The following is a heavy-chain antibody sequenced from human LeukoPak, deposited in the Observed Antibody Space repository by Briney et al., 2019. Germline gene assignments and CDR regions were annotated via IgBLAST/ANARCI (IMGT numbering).Heavy chain of an antibody. V-gene: IGHV4-59*01. Sequence: SETLSLTCTVAGDSISNYYWSSIRQPPGKVRGWIGYIDYSWTSNYTPSLRSRVTISIDTSTNHFSLKLTSMTAADTAVYYCARRIAMTSWGRENWLDPWGQGTLVTVSS. CDR3: ARRIAMTSWGRENWLDP. D-gene: IGHD6-13*01. CDR2: IDYSWTS. J-gene: IGHJ5*02. CDR1: GDSISNYY.